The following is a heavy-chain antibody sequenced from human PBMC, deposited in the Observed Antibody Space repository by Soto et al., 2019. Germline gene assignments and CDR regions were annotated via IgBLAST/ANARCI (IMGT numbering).Heavy chain of an antibody. CDR1: GFTFSPYW. V-gene: IGHV3-7*01. D-gene: IGHD2-21*02. Sequence: EVQVVESGGGLVQPGGSLRLSCVASGFTFSPYWMSWVRQAPGRGLEWVANIKQDGSVEQYVDSMKGRFTISRDNAKNSLYLQMNSLRAEDTAVYYCARHSRTLPVYWGQGTLVTVSS. CDR3: ARHSRTLPVY. J-gene: IGHJ4*02. CDR2: IKQDGSVE.